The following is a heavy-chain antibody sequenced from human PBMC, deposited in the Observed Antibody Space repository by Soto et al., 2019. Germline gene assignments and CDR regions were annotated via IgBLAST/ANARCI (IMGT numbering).Heavy chain of an antibody. CDR3: AKVYGTGSYSYFDY. J-gene: IGHJ4*02. Sequence: EVQLLESGGGLVQPGGSLRLSCAASGFTFSTYAMTWVRQAPGKGLEWVSSISGSGGSTYYADSVKGRFTISRDNSKNTLYLQMNSLRAEDTAVYYCAKVYGTGSYSYFDYRGQGTLVTVSS. CDR1: GFTFSTYA. V-gene: IGHV3-23*01. CDR2: ISGSGGST. D-gene: IGHD1-26*01.